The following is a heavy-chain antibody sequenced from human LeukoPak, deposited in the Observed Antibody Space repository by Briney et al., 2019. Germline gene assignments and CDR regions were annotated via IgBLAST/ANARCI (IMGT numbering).Heavy chain of an antibody. Sequence: ASVKVSCKASGYIFTDYYIHWVRQAPGQGLEWMGWIRPNNGDTYYAQKLQGRVTMTRDTSITTAYMELSSLRSDDTVVYYCARQLIPGTTGLDYWGQGTLITVSS. D-gene: IGHD1-1*01. J-gene: IGHJ4*02. CDR2: IRPNNGDT. CDR3: ARQLIPGTTGLDY. V-gene: IGHV1-2*02. CDR1: GYIFTDYY.